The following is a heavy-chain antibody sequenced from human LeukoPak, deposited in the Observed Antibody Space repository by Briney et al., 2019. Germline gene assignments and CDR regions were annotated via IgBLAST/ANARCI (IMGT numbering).Heavy chain of an antibody. CDR1: GGTFSSYA. CDR2: IIPIFGTA. Sequence: SVKVSCKASGGTFSSYAISWVRQAPGQGLEWMGGIIPIFGTANYAQTFQGRVTTTTDESTSTAYMELSSLRSEDTAVYYCARDQLTTTGHGFKNWFDPWGQGTLVTVSS. J-gene: IGHJ5*02. V-gene: IGHV1-69*05. D-gene: IGHD1-14*01. CDR3: ARDQLTTTGHGFKNWFDP.